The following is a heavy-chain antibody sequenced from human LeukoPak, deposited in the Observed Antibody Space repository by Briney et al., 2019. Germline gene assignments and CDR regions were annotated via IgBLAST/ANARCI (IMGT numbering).Heavy chain of an antibody. CDR1: GGSTSSYY. CDR3: ARLHSSYYDFWSGYLAFDF. Sequence: SETLSLTCTVSGGSTSSYYWSWIRQPPGKGLEWIGHISTSGSTNYNPSLKSRVTISPDTSKNRFSLKLTSATAADTAVYYCARLHSSYYDFWSGYLAFDFWGQGTMVTVSS. V-gene: IGHV4-4*09. CDR2: ISTSGST. J-gene: IGHJ3*01. D-gene: IGHD3-3*01.